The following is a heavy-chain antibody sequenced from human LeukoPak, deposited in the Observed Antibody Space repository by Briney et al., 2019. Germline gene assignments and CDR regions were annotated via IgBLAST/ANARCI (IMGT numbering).Heavy chain of an antibody. CDR3: ARGDSSSFFN. Sequence: GASVKVSCKASGYTFTAYFIHWVRQAPGQGLEWMGWIKPDSGAINYAQKFQGRVTMTRDTSISTAYMELRSLRSEDTAVYYCARGDSSSFFNWGQGTLVTVSS. D-gene: IGHD6-13*01. J-gene: IGHJ4*02. V-gene: IGHV1-2*02. CDR1: GYTFTAYF. CDR2: IKPDSGAI.